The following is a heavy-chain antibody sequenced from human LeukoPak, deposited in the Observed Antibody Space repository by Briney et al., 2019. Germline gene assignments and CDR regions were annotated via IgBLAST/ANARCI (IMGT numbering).Heavy chain of an antibody. Sequence: PSETLSLTCAVYGGSFSGYYWSWIRQPPGKGLEWIGEINHSGSTNYNPSLKSRVTISVDTSKNQFSLKLSSVTAADTAVYYCASLTTYNWNYFDYWGQGTLVTVSS. CDR2: INHSGST. CDR3: ASLTTYNWNYFDY. J-gene: IGHJ4*02. D-gene: IGHD1-20*01. V-gene: IGHV4-34*01. CDR1: GGSFSGYY.